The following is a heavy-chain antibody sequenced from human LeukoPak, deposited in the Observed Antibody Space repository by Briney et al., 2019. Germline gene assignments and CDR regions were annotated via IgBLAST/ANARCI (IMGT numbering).Heavy chain of an antibody. Sequence: ASVKVSCKASGYTFTSYYMHWVRQAPGQGLEWMGIINPSGGSTSYAQKFQGRVTMTRDMSTSTVYMELSSLRSEDTAVYYCARDCDRVAGYGSLLWGAFDIWGQGTMVTVSS. CDR2: INPSGGST. V-gene: IGHV1-46*01. D-gene: IGHD3-10*01. CDR1: GYTFTSYY. CDR3: ARDCDRVAGYGSLLWGAFDI. J-gene: IGHJ3*02.